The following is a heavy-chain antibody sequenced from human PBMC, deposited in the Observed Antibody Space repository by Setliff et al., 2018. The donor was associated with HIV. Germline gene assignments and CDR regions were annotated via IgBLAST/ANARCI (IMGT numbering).Heavy chain of an antibody. CDR2: VNNDGTDT. Sequence: GGSLRLSCVASGFTFNSYWMYWVRQAPGKGLVCVSRVNNDGTDTIYADSVKGRFTISRDNAKNSLYLQMNSLRAEDTAVYYCAREYSSSWTSYYYYGMDVWGQGTTVTVSS. D-gene: IGHD6-13*01. CDR1: GFTFNSYW. J-gene: IGHJ6*02. CDR3: AREYSSSWTSYYYYGMDV. V-gene: IGHV3-74*01.